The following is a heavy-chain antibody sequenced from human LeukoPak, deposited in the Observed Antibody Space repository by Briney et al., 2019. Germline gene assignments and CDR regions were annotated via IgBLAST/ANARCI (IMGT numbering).Heavy chain of an antibody. V-gene: IGHV1-46*01. CDR1: GYTFTSYY. CDR2: INPSGGST. Sequence: GASVKVSCKASGYTFTSYYMHWVRQAPGQGLEWMGIINPSGGSTSYAQKFQGRVTMTRDTSTSTVYIELSSLRSEDTAVYYCARQRITIFGVAHKYYYYGMDVWGQGTTVTVSS. D-gene: IGHD3-3*01. J-gene: IGHJ6*02. CDR3: ARQRITIFGVAHKYYYYGMDV.